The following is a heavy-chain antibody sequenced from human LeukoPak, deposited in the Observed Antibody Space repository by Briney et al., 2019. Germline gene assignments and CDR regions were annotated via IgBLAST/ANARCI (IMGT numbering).Heavy chain of an antibody. CDR1: GGSISSYY. V-gene: IGHV4-39*07. CDR2: IYYSGSP. Sequence: KSSETLSLTCTVSGGSISSYYWAWIRQPPGKGLEWIGNIYYSGSPYSKPSLSSRVTISVDTSKNQFSLRLTPVTAADTAVYYCARGLGADVFDVWGQGTMVTMSA. J-gene: IGHJ3*01. CDR3: ARGLGADVFDV.